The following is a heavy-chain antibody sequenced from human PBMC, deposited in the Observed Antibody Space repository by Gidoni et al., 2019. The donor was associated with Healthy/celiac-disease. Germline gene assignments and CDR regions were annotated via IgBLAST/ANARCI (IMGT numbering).Heavy chain of an antibody. CDR3: ARLRWCYILTGWYSFDY. CDR1: GGSLSRSY. Sequence: QVQLQESGPGLATPSATLSLACAVPGGSLSRSYWSWIRQPPGKGLEWIGYIYYSGSTNSNPSLKSRVTISVDTSKTQSSLKLSSVTAADTAVYYCARLRWCYILTGWYSFDYWGQGTLVTVSS. J-gene: IGHJ4*02. V-gene: IGHV4-59*08. D-gene: IGHD3-9*01. CDR2: IYYSGST.